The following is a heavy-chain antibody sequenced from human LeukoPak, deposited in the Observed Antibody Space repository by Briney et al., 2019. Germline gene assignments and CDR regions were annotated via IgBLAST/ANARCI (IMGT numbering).Heavy chain of an antibody. CDR1: GFTFDDYA. Sequence: PGGSLRLSCAASGFTFDDYAMHWVRQAPGKGLEWVSGISWNSGSTGYADSVKGRFTISRDNAKNSLYLQMNSLRAEDTALYYCARESVIIKEYNWFDPWGQGTLVTVSS. CDR3: ARESVIIKEYNWFDP. D-gene: IGHD2-21*01. J-gene: IGHJ5*02. CDR2: ISWNSGST. V-gene: IGHV3-9*01.